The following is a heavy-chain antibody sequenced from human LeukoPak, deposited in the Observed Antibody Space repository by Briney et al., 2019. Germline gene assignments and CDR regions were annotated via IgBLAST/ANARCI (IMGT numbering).Heavy chain of an antibody. CDR3: ARDPYCSSTSCYPPF. CDR2: IWYGGSNK. Sequence: PGGSLRLSCAASGFTFSSYGMHWVRQAPGKGLEWVAVIWYGGSNKYYADSVKGRFTISRDNSKNSLYLQMNSLRAEDTAVYYCARDPYCSSTSCYPPFWGKGTTVTVSS. D-gene: IGHD2-2*01. V-gene: IGHV3-33*08. J-gene: IGHJ6*04. CDR1: GFTFSSYG.